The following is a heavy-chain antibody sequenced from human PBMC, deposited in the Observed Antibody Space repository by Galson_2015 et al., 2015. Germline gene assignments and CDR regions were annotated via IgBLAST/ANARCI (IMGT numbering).Heavy chain of an antibody. D-gene: IGHD4-11*01. CDR2: IYDRGST. J-gene: IGHJ6*03. V-gene: IGHV4-31*01. CDR3: ARGIYSKDYYYYMDV. CDR1: GGSISSSTYY. Sequence: TLSPTCSVSGGSISSSTYYWTWIRQHPGKGLEWIGYIYDRGSTHYNPSLKSLVTISVDRSKNQFSLKLSSVTAADTAVYYCARGIYSKDYYYYMDVWGKGTTVTVSS.